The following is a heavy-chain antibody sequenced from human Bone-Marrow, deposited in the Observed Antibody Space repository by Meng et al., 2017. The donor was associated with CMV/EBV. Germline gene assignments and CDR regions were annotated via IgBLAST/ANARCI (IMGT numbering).Heavy chain of an antibody. CDR3: ARVGQSHYDFWSGYYHDGFDI. J-gene: IGHJ3*02. V-gene: IGHV4-39*07. Sequence: SETLSLTCTVSGGSISSSNYYWGWTRQPPGKGLEWTGCIYYTGSTYYNQSLKSRVTISVDTSKNQFSLNLRSVTAADTAVYYCARVGQSHYDFWSGYYHDGFDIWGQGTMVTVSS. CDR1: GGSISSSNYY. D-gene: IGHD3-3*01. CDR2: IYYTGST.